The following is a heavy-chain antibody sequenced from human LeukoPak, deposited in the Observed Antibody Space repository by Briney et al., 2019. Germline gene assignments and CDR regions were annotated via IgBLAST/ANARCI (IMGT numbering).Heavy chain of an antibody. CDR1: GGSISSYY. D-gene: IGHD3-22*01. CDR2: ISSSGST. J-gene: IGHJ3*02. CDR3: ARGPYSYDSSGAFDI. V-gene: IGHV4-4*08. Sequence: SETLSLTCAVSGGSISSYYWSWIRQPPGKGLEWIGRISSSGSTNYNPSLKSRVTISVDTSKNQFSLKLSSVTAADTAVYFCARGPYSYDSSGAFDIWGQGTMVTVSS.